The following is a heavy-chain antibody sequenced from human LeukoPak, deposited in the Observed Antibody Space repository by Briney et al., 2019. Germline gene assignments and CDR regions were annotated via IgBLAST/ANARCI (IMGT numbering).Heavy chain of an antibody. D-gene: IGHD2-2*03. J-gene: IGHJ6*02. CDR2: INHSGST. CDR1: GGSFSGYY. CDR3: ARLDILVVLGRDYYGMDV. V-gene: IGHV4-34*01. Sequence: SETLSLTCAVYGGSFSGYYWSWIRQPPGKGLEWIGEINHSGSTNYNPSLTSRVTISVGTSKNPFSLRLSSVTAAGTAVYYCARLDILVVLGRDYYGMDVWGQGTTVTVSS.